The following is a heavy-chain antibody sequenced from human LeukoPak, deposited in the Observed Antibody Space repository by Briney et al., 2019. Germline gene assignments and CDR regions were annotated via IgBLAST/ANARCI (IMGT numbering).Heavy chain of an antibody. V-gene: IGHV3-30*03. CDR1: GFTVSDVY. J-gene: IGHJ3*02. Sequence: GSLRLSCAASGFTVSDVYMHWVRQAPGKGLEWVAVISYDGSNKYYADSVKGRFTISRDNSKNTLYLQMNSLRAEDTAVYYCAREIVGATIDAFDIWGQGTMVTVSS. CDR3: AREIVGATIDAFDI. CDR2: ISYDGSNK. D-gene: IGHD1-26*01.